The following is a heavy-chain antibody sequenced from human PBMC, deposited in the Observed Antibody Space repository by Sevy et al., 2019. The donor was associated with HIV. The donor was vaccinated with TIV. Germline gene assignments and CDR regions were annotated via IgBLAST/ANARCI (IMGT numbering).Heavy chain of an antibody. J-gene: IGHJ5*02. D-gene: IGHD6-6*01. CDR3: VSSSSLGYWFDP. V-gene: IGHV3-49*03. CDR1: GFTFGDYA. Sequence: GGSLRLSCTASGFTFGDYAMSWFRQAPGKGLEWVGFIRSKAYGGTTEYAASVKGRFTISRDASKSIAYLQMNSLKTEDTAVYYCVSSSSLGYWFDPWGQGTLVTVSS. CDR2: IRSKAYGGTT.